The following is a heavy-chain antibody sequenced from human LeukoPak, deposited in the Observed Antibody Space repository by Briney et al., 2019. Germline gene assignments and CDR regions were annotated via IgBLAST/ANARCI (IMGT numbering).Heavy chain of an antibody. CDR2: ISYDGSNK. CDR1: GFTFSNYA. CDR3: ARDQYVGHRTGYYFDY. V-gene: IGHV3-30*01. D-gene: IGHD1-26*01. Sequence: AGSLRLSCAASGFTFSNYAMHWLRQAPGKGLEWVAVISYDGSNKYYADSVKGRFTISRDNSTNNMYLQMNSLKDAAMAVYYCARDQYVGHRTGYYFDYWGRGTLVTVSS. J-gene: IGHJ4*02.